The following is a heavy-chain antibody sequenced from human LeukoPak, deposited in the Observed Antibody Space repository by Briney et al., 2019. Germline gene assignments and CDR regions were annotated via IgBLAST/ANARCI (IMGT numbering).Heavy chain of an antibody. V-gene: IGHV4-39*01. J-gene: IGHJ4*02. Sequence: SETLPLTCSVSGGPMNRSNHHWRWIRQPPGKGLEWIGSIYYSGSTYHNPSLKSRVTISVDTSKNQFSLKLSSVAAADTAVYYCARHRGYYGSGSKVDYWGQGTLVIVSS. CDR1: GGPMNRSNHH. CDR2: IYYSGST. CDR3: ARHRGYYGSGSKVDY. D-gene: IGHD3-10*01.